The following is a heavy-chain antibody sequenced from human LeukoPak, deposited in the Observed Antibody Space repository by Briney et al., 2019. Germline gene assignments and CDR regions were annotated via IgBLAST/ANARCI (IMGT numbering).Heavy chain of an antibody. CDR3: AKDLIGDTVNFDY. CDR2: ISGSGGST. Sequence: GGSLRLSCAASGFTFSSYAMSWVRQAPGKGLEWVSAISGSGGSTYYADSVKGRFTISRDNSKNTPYLQMNSLRAEDTAVYYCAKDLIGDTVNFDYWGQGTLVTVSS. J-gene: IGHJ4*02. V-gene: IGHV3-23*01. D-gene: IGHD2/OR15-2a*01. CDR1: GFTFSSYA.